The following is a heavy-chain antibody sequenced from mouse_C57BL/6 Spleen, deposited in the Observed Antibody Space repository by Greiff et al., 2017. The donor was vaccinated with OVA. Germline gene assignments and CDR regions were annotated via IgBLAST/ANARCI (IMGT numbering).Heavy chain of an antibody. V-gene: IGHV1-26*01. CDR2: INPNNGGT. CDR3: ARAYYDGGYYYAMDY. CDR1: GYTFTDYY. D-gene: IGHD1-1*01. Sequence: VQLQQSGPELVKPGASVKISCKASGYTFTDYYMNWVKQSHGKSLEWIGDINPNNGGTSYNQKFKGKATLTVDKSSSTAYMELRSLTSEDSAVYYCARAYYDGGYYYAMDYWGQGTSVTVSS. J-gene: IGHJ4*01.